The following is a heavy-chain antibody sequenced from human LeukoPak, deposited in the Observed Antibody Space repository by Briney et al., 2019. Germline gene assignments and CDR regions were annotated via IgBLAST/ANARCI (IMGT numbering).Heavy chain of an antibody. D-gene: IGHD3-9*01. J-gene: IGHJ4*02. CDR3: ARVTGYTIEDYFDY. V-gene: IGHV4-39*07. CDR1: GGSIASNSYY. CDR2: IYYSGST. Sequence: SETLSLTCTVSGGSIASNSYYWAWIRQPPGKGLEWIGNIYYSGSTYYNPSLKSRVTISVDTSKNQFSLKLRSVTAADTAVYYCARVTGYTIEDYFDYWGQGTLVTVSS.